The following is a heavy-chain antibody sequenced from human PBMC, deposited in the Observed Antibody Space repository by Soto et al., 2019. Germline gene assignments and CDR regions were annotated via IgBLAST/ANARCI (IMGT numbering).Heavy chain of an antibody. CDR1: GGSFSGYY. V-gene: IGHV4-34*01. CDR2: INHSGST. Sequence: QVQLQQWGAGLLKPSETLSLTCAVYGGSFSGYYWSWIRQPPGKGLEWIGEINHSGSTNYNPSLKRRVTISVDTSKNQFTLKLSSVTAADTAVYYCARASRVGVYSNYYYYMDVWGKGTTVTVSS. J-gene: IGHJ6*03. D-gene: IGHD4-4*01. CDR3: ARASRVGVYSNYYYYMDV.